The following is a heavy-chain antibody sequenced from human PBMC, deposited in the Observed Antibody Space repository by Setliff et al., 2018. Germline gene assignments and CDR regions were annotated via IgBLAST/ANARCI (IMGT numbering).Heavy chain of an antibody. D-gene: IGHD3-22*01. CDR3: VREGVDSRSSTDYRYYMDV. CDR1: GATFSSYG. V-gene: IGHV1-69*05. CDR2: TIPMFGTT. J-gene: IGHJ6*03. Sequence: SVKVSCKASGATFSSYGISWVRQAPGQGLEWMVGTIPMFGTTEYAQKFQGRLTIITDESTNTAFMQLSSLRSDDTAVYYCVREGVDSRSSTDYRYYMDVWGKGTTVTVSS.